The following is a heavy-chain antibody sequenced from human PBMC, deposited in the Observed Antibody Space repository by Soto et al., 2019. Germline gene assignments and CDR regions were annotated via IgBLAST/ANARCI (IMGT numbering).Heavy chain of an antibody. CDR1: GFTFDDYA. D-gene: IGHD2-2*01. CDR3: TKGASTSCFSAFDL. CDR2: IIWNSGNI. J-gene: IGHJ3*01. V-gene: IGHV3-9*01. Sequence: EVQLVESGGGVVQPGRSLRLSCSASGFTFDDYAMNWVRQAPGKGLEWVSSIIWNSGNIVYADSVRGRFTISRDNAKTSLHLQMNSLRAEDTALYYCTKGASTSCFSAFDLWGQGTMVTVSS.